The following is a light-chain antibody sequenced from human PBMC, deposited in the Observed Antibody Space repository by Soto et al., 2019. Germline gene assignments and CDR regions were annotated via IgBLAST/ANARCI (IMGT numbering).Light chain of an antibody. V-gene: IGKV3-11*01. Sequence: EIVLTTSPAHLSLSPGERATLSCSASQSIGLAIAWYQHKPGQAPRLLIFDASQRATGIPARFRGSGSGTDFTLSISSLEPEDFAVYYCQQRTDRPPWTFGQGTKVDIK. J-gene: IGKJ1*01. CDR3: QQRTDRPPWT. CDR2: DAS. CDR1: QSIGLA.